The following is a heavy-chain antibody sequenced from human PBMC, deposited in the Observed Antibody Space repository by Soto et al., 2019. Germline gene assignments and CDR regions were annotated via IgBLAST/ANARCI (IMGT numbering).Heavy chain of an antibody. J-gene: IGHJ6*02. CDR3: AREGIVVVPAAPASNYYYYYGMDV. CDR2: INHSGST. CDR1: GGSFSGYY. Sequence: SETLSLTCAVYGGSFSGYYWSWIRQPPGKGLEWIGEINHSGSTNYNPSLKSRVTISVDTSKNQFSLKLSSVTAADTAVYYCAREGIVVVPAAPASNYYYYYGMDVWGQGTTVTVSS. V-gene: IGHV4-34*01. D-gene: IGHD2-2*01.